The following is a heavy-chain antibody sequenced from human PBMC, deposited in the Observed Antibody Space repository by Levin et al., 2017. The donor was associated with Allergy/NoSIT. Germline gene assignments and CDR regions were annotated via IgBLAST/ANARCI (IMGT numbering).Heavy chain of an antibody. J-gene: IGHJ4*02. V-gene: IGHV3-7*01. CDR2: IKPDGSEK. Sequence: LSLTCAASGFTFSRSWMSWVRQAPGKGLEWVANIKPDGSEKNYVDSVKGRFTISRDNAKNSLLLQIDSLRAEDTALYFCACSSFYWRIDYWGRGTLVTVSS. CDR1: GFTFSRSW. CDR3: ACSSFYWRIDY. D-gene: IGHD3-16*02.